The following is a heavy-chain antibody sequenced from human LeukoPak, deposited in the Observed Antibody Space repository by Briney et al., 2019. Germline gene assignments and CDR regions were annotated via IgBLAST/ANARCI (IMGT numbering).Heavy chain of an antibody. CDR2: IDPNNGGT. Sequence: GASVKVSCKASGYTFTAYYMHWVRQAPGQGLEWMGRIDPNNGGTIYAQKFQGRVTMTRNTSISTAYMELSSLRSEDTAVYYCARGSGLSDYYYYYGMDVWGQGTTVTVSS. V-gene: IGHV1-2*06. D-gene: IGHD3-10*01. J-gene: IGHJ6*02. CDR3: ARGSGLSDYYYYYGMDV. CDR1: GYTFTAYY.